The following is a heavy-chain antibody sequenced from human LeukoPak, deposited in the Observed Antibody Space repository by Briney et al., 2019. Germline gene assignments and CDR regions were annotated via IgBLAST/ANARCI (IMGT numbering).Heavy chain of an antibody. J-gene: IGHJ6*02. D-gene: IGHD3/OR15-3a*01. CDR2: ITSSSTYT. CDR1: GFTFSDHY. CDR3: ARDLDHNMDV. V-gene: IGHV3-11*06. Sequence: GGSLRLSCVAFGFTFSDHYMSWIRQAPGKGLEWISYITSSSTYTNYADTVKGRFTISRDNAKNSLYLQMNSLRAEDTAVYYCARDLDHNMDVWGQGTTVTVSS.